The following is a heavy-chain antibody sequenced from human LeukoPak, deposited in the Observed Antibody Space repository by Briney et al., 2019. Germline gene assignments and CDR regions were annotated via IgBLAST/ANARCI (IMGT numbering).Heavy chain of an antibody. CDR2: ISYDGSNK. J-gene: IGHJ4*02. Sequence: GGSLRLSCAASGFTFSSYAMHWVRQAPGKGLEWVAVISYDGSNKYYADSVKGRFTISRDNSKNTLYLQMNSLRAEDTAVYYCARVKWIQLWLGSFDYWGQGTLVTVSS. V-gene: IGHV3-30-3*01. CDR1: GFTFSSYA. CDR3: ARVKWIQLWLGSFDY. D-gene: IGHD5-18*01.